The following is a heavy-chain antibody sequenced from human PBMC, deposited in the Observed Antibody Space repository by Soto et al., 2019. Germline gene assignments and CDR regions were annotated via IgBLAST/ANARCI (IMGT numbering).Heavy chain of an antibody. CDR2: ISAYNGNT. J-gene: IGHJ4*02. V-gene: IGHV1-18*01. CDR3: ARDYYDSSVCNLDY. Sequence: ASVKVSCKASGYTFSSYGISWVRQAPGQGLEWMGWISAYNGNTNYAQKLQGRVTMTTDTSTSTAYMELRSLRSDDTAVYYCARDYYDSSVCNLDYWGQGTLVTVSS. CDR1: GYTFSSYG. D-gene: IGHD3-22*01.